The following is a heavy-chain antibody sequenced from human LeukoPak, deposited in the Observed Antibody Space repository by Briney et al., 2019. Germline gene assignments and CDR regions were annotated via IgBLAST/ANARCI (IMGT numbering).Heavy chain of an antibody. Sequence: PGGSLRLSCAASGFTFSSYEMNWVRQAPGKGLEWVSYISSSGSIIYYADSVKGRFTISRDNAKNSLYLQMNSLRPEDTAVYYCATSQDCSSTSCYMDYYYGMDVWGQGATVTVSS. CDR1: GFTFSSYE. J-gene: IGHJ6*02. CDR2: ISSSGSII. V-gene: IGHV3-48*03. CDR3: ATSQDCSSTSCYMDYYYGMDV. D-gene: IGHD2-2*01.